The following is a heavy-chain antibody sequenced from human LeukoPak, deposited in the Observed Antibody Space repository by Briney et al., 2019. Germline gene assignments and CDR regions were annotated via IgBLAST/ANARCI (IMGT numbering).Heavy chain of an antibody. CDR3: AKDLYSYGYY. J-gene: IGHJ4*02. CDR2: ISGSGGST. Sequence: PGGSLRLSCAASAFTVRSYAMSWVRQAPGKGLDWGSAISGSGGSTYYAASVKGRFTISRDNSKNTLYLQMNSLRAEDTAVYYCAKDLYSYGYYWVQGTLVTVSP. CDR1: AFTVRSYA. V-gene: IGHV3-23*01. D-gene: IGHD5-18*01.